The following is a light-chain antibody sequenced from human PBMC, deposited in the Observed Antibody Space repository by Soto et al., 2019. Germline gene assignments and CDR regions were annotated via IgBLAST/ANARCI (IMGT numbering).Light chain of an antibody. J-gene: IGKJ5*01. CDR2: GAS. CDR1: QSVSSNY. V-gene: IGKV3D-20*02. Sequence: EILLTQSRVTLSSSPVEIITPSSKEIQSVSSNYLAWYQQKPGQAPRLLIYGASSRATGIPARFSGSGSGTDFTLTISSLEPEDFAVYYCHQRQYWPPITFGQGTRLEIK. CDR3: HQRQYWPPIT.